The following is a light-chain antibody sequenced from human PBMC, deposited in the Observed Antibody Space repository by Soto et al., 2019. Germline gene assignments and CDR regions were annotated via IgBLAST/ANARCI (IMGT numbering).Light chain of an antibody. V-gene: IGKV1-5*01. J-gene: IGKJ1*01. CDR1: QSISSW. Sequence: DIQMTQSPSTLSASVGDRVTITFRASQSISSWLAWYQQKPGKAPKLLIYAGSSLESGVPSRFSGSRSGTDFTLTISSLQPDDFATYYCQHYNSNPWTFGQGTKVEVK. CDR3: QHYNSNPWT. CDR2: AGS.